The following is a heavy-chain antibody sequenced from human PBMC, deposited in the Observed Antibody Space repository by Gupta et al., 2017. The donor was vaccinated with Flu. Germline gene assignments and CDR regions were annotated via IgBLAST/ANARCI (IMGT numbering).Heavy chain of an antibody. CDR3: AKDEGDIVAKSWGLLDNWFDP. D-gene: IGHD5-12*01. J-gene: IGHJ5*02. Sequence: RQAAGKGLEWVSAISGSGGSTYYADSVKGRFTISRDNSKNTLYLQMNSLRAEDTALYYCAKDEGDIVAKSWGLLDNWFDPWGQGTLVTVSS. CDR2: ISGSGGST. V-gene: IGHV3-23*01.